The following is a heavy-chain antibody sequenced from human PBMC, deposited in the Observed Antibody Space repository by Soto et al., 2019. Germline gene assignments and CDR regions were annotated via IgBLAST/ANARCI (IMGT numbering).Heavy chain of an antibody. J-gene: IGHJ4*02. CDR3: ARDEERTVTTPFDY. V-gene: IGHV1-69*04. CDR1: GGTFSSYT. Sequence: SVKVSCKASGGTFSSYTISWVRQAPGQGLEWMGRIIPILGIANYAQKFQGRVTITADKSTSTAYMELSSLRSEDTAVYYCARDEERTVTTPFDYWGQGTLVTVS. D-gene: IGHD4-4*01. CDR2: IIPILGIA.